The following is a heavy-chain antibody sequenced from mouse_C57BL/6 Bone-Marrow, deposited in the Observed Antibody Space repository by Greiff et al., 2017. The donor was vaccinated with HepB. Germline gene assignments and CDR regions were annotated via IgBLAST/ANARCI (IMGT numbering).Heavy chain of an antibody. Sequence: QVQLQQPGAELVKPGASVKLSCKASGYTFTSYWMHWVKQRPGQGLEWIGMIHPNSGSTNYNEKFKSKATLTVDKSSSTAYMQLSSLTSEDYAVYYCARKGPTIVTTKWYFDVWGTGTTVTVSS. CDR2: IHPNSGST. CDR3: ARKGPTIVTTKWYFDV. J-gene: IGHJ1*03. D-gene: IGHD2-5*01. CDR1: GYTFTSYW. V-gene: IGHV1-64*01.